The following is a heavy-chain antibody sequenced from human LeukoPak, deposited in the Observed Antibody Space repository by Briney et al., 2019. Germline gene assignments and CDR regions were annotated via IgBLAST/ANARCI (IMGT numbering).Heavy chain of an antibody. CDR1: GFTLSSYW. V-gene: IGHV3-7*02. CDR2: IKQDGSEK. J-gene: IGHJ4*02. D-gene: IGHD6-19*01. Sequence: GGSLRLSCAASGFTLSSYWMTWVGQAPGKGLEWVANIKQDGSEKYYVDSVKGRFTFSRDNAKNSLYLQMNSLRACDASVYYCASFHLSSDWCLWGFDYWGQGTLVTVSS. CDR3: ASFHLSSDWCLWGFDY.